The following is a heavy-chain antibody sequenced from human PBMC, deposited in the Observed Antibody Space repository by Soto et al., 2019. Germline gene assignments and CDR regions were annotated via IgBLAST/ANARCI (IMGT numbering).Heavy chain of an antibody. D-gene: IGHD3-16*01. CDR3: ARKGAHYFDS. Sequence: SQTLSLPCAISGDRVSSNSAAWSWIRQSPSRGLEWLGRTYYRSKWYNEYAVSVKSRITINPDTSKNQFSLQLNSVTPEDTAVYYCARKGAHYFDSWGQGTLVTVSS. CDR1: GDRVSSNSAA. J-gene: IGHJ4*02. V-gene: IGHV6-1*01. CDR2: TYYRSKWYN.